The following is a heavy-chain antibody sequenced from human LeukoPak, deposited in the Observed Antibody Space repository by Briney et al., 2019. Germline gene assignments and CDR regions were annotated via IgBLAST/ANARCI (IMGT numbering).Heavy chain of an antibody. D-gene: IGHD1-26*01. J-gene: IGHJ5*01. CDR3: ARDGGGSYSVNWFDS. CDR1: GHTFTGYS. CDR2: INPNSGGT. V-gene: IGHV1-2*02. Sequence: ASVKVSCKASGHTFTGYSMHWVRQPPGQGLEWVGWINPNSGGTNYAQKFQGRVTMTRDTSITTVYMELTRLRSDDTAVYYCARDGGGSYSVNWFDSWGQGTLVIVSS.